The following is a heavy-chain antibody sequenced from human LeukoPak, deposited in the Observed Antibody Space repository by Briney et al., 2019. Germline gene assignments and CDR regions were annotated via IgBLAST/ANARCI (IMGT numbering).Heavy chain of an antibody. CDR1: GFTFDDYG. D-gene: IGHD4-17*01. Sequence: GGSLRLSCAASGFTFDDYGMSWVRQAPGKGLEWVSGINWNGGSTGYAVSVKGRFTISRDNAKNSLYLQMNSLRDEDTAVYYCARRAYGDDSFDYWGQGTLVTVSS. J-gene: IGHJ4*02. CDR2: INWNGGST. CDR3: ARRAYGDDSFDY. V-gene: IGHV3-20*04.